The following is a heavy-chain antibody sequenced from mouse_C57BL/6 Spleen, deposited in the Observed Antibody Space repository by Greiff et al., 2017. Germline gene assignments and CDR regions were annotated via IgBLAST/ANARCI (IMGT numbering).Heavy chain of an antibody. J-gene: IGHJ3*01. CDR3: TRMVTTSVVRLGFAY. CDR1: GFTFSNYW. D-gene: IGHD2-2*01. Sequence: EVMLVESGGGLVQPGGSMKLSCVASGFTFSNYWMNWVRQSPEKGLEWVAQIRLKSDNYATHYAESVKGRFTIARDYSKSSVYLQMNNLRAEDTVIYYYTRMVTTSVVRLGFAYWGQGTLVTVSA. V-gene: IGHV6-3*01. CDR2: IRLKSDNYAT.